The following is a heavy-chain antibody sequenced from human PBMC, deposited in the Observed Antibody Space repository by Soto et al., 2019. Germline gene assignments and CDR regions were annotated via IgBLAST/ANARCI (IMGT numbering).Heavy chain of an antibody. V-gene: IGHV1-69*06. CDR3: ARGGGQMATPPPYID. CDR1: GGTFSSYA. J-gene: IGHJ4*02. D-gene: IGHD5-12*01. Sequence: QVQLVQSGAEVKKPGSSVKVSCKAFGGTFSSYAISWVRQAPGQGLEWMGGIIPIFGTPNYAQKFQGRVTINEDKSTGTVHMELTRLRPDDTAIYYCARGGGQMATPPPYIDWGQGTLVTVYS. CDR2: IIPIFGTP.